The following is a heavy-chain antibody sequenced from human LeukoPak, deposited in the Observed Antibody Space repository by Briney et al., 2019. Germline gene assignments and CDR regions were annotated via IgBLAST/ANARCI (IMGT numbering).Heavy chain of an antibody. D-gene: IGHD2-2*01. Sequence: PSETLSLTCNVSGYSISSGHYWAWIRQPPGKGLEWIGSISYRGDTYYNPSLKSRVTMSVDSSKSQLSLKVRSVTAADTAMYFCARSLRDTSSTAGYDSWGQGTLVTVSS. CDR3: ARSLRDTSSTAGYDS. V-gene: IGHV4-38-2*02. J-gene: IGHJ4*02. CDR1: GYSISSGHY. CDR2: ISYRGDT.